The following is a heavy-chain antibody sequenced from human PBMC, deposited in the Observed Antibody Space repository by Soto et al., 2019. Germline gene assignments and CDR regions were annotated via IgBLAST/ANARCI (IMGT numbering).Heavy chain of an antibody. V-gene: IGHV4-31*03. D-gene: IGHD4-17*01. J-gene: IGHJ4*02. CDR2: IYYSGST. CDR1: VGSISSGGYY. CDR3: AGLNDYQGSFDY. Sequence: QVQLQESGPGLVKPSQTLSLTCTVSVGSISSGGYYWSWIRQHPGKGLEWIGYIYYSGSTYYNPSLKSRVTISVDTSKNQFALKLSSVAAADTAVYYCAGLNDYQGSFDYWGQGTLVTVSS.